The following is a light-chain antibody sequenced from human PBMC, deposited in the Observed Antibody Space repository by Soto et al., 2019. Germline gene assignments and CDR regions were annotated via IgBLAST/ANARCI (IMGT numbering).Light chain of an antibody. J-gene: IGLJ1*01. CDR1: SSDVDDYRY. CDR3: CSYVTTPQI. Sequence: SVLAQPRSVSGSPGQLLTISCTGTSSDVDDYRYVSWYQQYPGKAPKLVIYDGTKRHSGVPDRFSGSNSRNTACLTISELQAEDEAEYYCCSYVTTPQIFGTGTKVTVL. CDR2: DGT. V-gene: IGLV2-11*01.